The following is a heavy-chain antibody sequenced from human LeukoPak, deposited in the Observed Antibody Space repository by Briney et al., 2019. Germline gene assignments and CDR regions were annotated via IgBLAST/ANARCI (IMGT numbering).Heavy chain of an antibody. CDR3: ARAAFYCTNGVCYLSWFDP. Sequence: GASVKVSCKASGYTFTGYYVHWVRQAPGQGLEWMGWINPNSGGTNYAQKFQGRVTMTRDTSISTAYMELSRLRSDDTAVYYCARAAFYCTNGVCYLSWFDPWGQGTLVTVSS. D-gene: IGHD2-8*01. CDR1: GYTFTGYY. V-gene: IGHV1-2*02. J-gene: IGHJ5*02. CDR2: INPNSGGT.